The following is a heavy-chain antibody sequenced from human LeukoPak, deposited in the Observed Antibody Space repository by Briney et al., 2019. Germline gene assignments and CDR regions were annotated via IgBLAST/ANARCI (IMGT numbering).Heavy chain of an antibody. CDR2: IYYSGST. Sequence: KASETLSLTCTVSGGSISSGGYYWSWIRQHPGKGLEWIWYIYYSGSTYYNPSLKSRVTISVDTSKNQFSLKLSSVTAADTAVYYCARGDHVDRNWFDPWGQGTLVTVSS. V-gene: IGHV4-31*03. J-gene: IGHJ5*02. CDR1: GGSISSGGYY. CDR3: ARGDHVDRNWFDP. D-gene: IGHD1-14*01.